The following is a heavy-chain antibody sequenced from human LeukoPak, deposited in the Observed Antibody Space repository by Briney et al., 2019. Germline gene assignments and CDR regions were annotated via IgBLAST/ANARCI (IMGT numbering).Heavy chain of an antibody. CDR1: GFIFSSAW. Sequence: GGSLRLSCAASGFIFSSAWMTWVRQAPGKGLEWIGHIKNKTNGGTTDYAAPVKGRFIISRDDSKNTLYLQMNSLRTEDTAVYYCARGFCSSTSCYQGPFDFWGQGTLVTVSS. CDR3: ARGFCSSTSCYQGPFDF. CDR2: IKNKTNGGTT. D-gene: IGHD2-2*01. V-gene: IGHV3-15*01. J-gene: IGHJ4*02.